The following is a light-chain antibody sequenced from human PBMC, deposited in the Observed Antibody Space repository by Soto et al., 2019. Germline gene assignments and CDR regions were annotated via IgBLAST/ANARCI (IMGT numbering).Light chain of an antibody. V-gene: IGKV1-6*01. J-gene: IGKJ1*01. CDR2: GAS. Sequence: AIQLTQSPSSLSASVADRVTITCRASQGISNDLGWYQHKPGKAPKLLIHGASSLQSGVPSRFSGSASGTEFTLTISSLQPEDFATYYCLQDNSYPWTFGQGTKVEIK. CDR1: QGISND. CDR3: LQDNSYPWT.